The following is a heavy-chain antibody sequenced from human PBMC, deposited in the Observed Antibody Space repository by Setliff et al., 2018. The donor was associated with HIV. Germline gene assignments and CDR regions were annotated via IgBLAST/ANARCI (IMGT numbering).Heavy chain of an antibody. CDR1: GYSFTDYY. CDR2: ISAYSGDT. D-gene: IGHD1-26*01. J-gene: IGHJ4*02. V-gene: IGHV1-18*04. Sequence: ASVKVSCKASGYSFTDYYIHWVRQAPGQGLERMGWISAYSGDTDYAQEVLGRITMTTDTSTKTAYMELRGLRSADTAVYFCARDYRGELHFWGQGTLVTVSS. CDR3: ARDYRGELHF.